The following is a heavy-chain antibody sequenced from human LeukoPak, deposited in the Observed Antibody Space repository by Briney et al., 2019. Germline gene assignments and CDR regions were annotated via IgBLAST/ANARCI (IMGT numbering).Heavy chain of an antibody. CDR3: VKGGNSYGSGSYDYFDY. CDR2: INSDGSSA. Sequence: GGSLRLSCAASGFTFSYYWMHWVRQAPGKGLVWVSRINSDGSSASYADSVKGRFTISRDNSKNTLFLQMSSLRAEDTAVYYCVKGGNSYGSGSYDYFDYWGQGTLVTVSS. D-gene: IGHD3-10*01. J-gene: IGHJ4*02. V-gene: IGHV3-74*01. CDR1: GFTFSYYW.